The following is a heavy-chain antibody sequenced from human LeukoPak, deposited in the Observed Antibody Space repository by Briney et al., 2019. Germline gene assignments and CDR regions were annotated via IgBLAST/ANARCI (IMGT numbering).Heavy chain of an antibody. D-gene: IGHD3-22*01. Sequence: GKSLRLSCVGSGITFSNAYMSWVRQPPGKGLEWVSSISSSSDYIYFADSVKGRFSISRDNAKNSLYLQMNSLRAEDTAVYYCARDDSSGYFDYWGQGTLVTVSS. CDR1: GITFSNAY. CDR3: ARDDSSGYFDY. J-gene: IGHJ4*02. V-gene: IGHV3-21*01. CDR2: ISSSSDYI.